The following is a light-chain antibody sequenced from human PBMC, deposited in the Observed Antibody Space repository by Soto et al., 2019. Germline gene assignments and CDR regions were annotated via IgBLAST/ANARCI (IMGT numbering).Light chain of an antibody. CDR3: QQSYTTPHT. CDR1: QTISNY. J-gene: IGKJ2*01. V-gene: IGKV1-39*01. Sequence: DSPMTQSPSSLSASVGDRVIITCRASQTISNYVNWYQQKPGKAPQLLIYGTSSLHGGVPSRFSGSGSGTEFTLTISSLQPEDFATYSCQQSYTTPHTFGQGTKVEI. CDR2: GTS.